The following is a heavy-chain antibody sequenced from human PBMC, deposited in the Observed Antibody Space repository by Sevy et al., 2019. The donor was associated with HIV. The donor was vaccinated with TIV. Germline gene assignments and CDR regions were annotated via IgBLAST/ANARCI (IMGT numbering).Heavy chain of an antibody. CDR3: AREYDSSGYLTLPKDY. D-gene: IGHD3-22*01. CDR1: GYSITTCYY. CDR2: VNHGGNT. Sequence: SETLSLTCAVSGYSITTCYYWGWIRQPPGKGLEWIGSVNHGGNTYYKPSLKSRVGISRDTSKNRFSLKMNSVTADDTAMYYCAREYDSSGYLTLPKDYWGQGSLVTVSS. V-gene: IGHV4-38-2*02. J-gene: IGHJ4*02.